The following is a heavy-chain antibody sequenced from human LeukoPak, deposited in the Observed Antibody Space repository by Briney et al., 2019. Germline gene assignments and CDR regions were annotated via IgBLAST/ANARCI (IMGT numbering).Heavy chain of an antibody. J-gene: IGHJ4*02. V-gene: IGHV4-31*03. CDR2: IYYSGST. Sequence: SQTLSLTCTVSGGSISSGGYYWSWIRQHPGKGLEWIGYIYYSGSTYYNPSLKSRVTISVDTSKNQFSLKLSSVTAADTAVYYCARTYYYDSSGYYAWGQGTLVTVSS. CDR3: ARTYYYDSSGYYA. D-gene: IGHD3-22*01. CDR1: GGSISSGGYY.